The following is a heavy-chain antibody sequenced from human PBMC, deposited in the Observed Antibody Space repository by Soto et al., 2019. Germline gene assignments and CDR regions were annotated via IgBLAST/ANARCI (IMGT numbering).Heavy chain of an antibody. CDR1: GFSLTTGKMG. V-gene: IGHV2-26*01. J-gene: IGHJ6*02. D-gene: IGHD4-17*01. Sequence: SGPTLVNPTETLTLTCTVSGFSLTTGKMGVSWIRQPPGKALAWLAHIFSDNERSYSTSLQGRLTISKDTSGSQVVLSMTNVDPVDTATYYCARMNVDSYQFYYAMDVWGQGTTVTVSS. CDR2: IFSDNER. CDR3: ARMNVDSYQFYYAMDV.